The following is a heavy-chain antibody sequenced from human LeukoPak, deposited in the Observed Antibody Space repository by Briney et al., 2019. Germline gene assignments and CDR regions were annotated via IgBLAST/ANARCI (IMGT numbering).Heavy chain of an antibody. Sequence: GGSLRLSCAASGFTFDDYAMHWVRQAPGKGLEWVSGISWNSGSIGYADSVKGRFTISRDNAKNSLYLQMNSLRAENMALYYCAKDISKEVGAFDIWGQGTMVTVSS. CDR3: AKDISKEVGAFDI. CDR1: GFTFDDYA. CDR2: ISWNSGSI. J-gene: IGHJ3*02. V-gene: IGHV3-9*03.